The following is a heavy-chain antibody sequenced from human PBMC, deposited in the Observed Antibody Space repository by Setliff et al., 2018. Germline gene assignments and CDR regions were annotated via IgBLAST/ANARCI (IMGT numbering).Heavy chain of an antibody. CDR2: IYYTGTT. CDR1: SGSISSYNYY. J-gene: IGHJ4*02. CDR3: VTNFCKLPQLGIYGYFDY. Sequence: SETLSLTCSVSSGSISSYNYYWGWIRQPPGKGLEWIGNIYYTGTTFYNPSLKGRVTMSVDSSKNQFSLKLTSVTAADTTVYYCVTNFCKLPQLGIYGYFDYWGQGALVTVSS. V-gene: IGHV4-39*07. D-gene: IGHD7-27*01.